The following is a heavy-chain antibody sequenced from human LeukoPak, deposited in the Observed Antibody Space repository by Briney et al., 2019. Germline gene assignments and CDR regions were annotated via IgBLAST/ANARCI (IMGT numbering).Heavy chain of an antibody. V-gene: IGHV3-30*02. D-gene: IGHD2-2*01. CDR1: GFNFRSYG. J-gene: IGHJ4*02. CDR3: TRDRWSSTSCYVDY. Sequence: PGESLRLSCAASGFNFRSYGMHWVRQAPCKGLEWAAFIRYDGTNKNYGDSVKGRFTISRDNSKNRLYLQMNSLRGEDTAVYYCTRDRWSSTSCYVDYWGQGTRVTVSS. CDR2: IRYDGTNK.